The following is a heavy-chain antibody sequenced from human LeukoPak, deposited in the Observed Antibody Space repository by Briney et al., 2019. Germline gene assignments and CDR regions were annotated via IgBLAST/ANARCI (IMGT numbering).Heavy chain of an antibody. Sequence: GGSLRLSCAASGFSFSTYAMSWARQAPGKGLEWVSGISGSGETSYYAASVKGHLTISRDNSNNTLYLQMTSLRADDTAVYYCVRRGSGSSSPFAYWGQGALVIVSS. J-gene: IGHJ4*02. CDR3: VRRGSGSSSPFAY. CDR1: GFSFSTYA. CDR2: ISGSGETS. V-gene: IGHV3-23*01. D-gene: IGHD6-6*01.